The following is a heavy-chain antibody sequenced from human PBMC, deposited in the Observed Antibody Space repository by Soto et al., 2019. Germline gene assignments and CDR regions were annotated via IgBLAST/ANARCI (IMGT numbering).Heavy chain of an antibody. Sequence: WGPLTLSCAVCGCSFSSCALHWVRQAPGKGLEWVAVISYDGSNKYYADSVKGRFTISRDNSKNTLYLQMNSLRAEDTAVYYCSYDSSGYYFLVASGIDYWGQGTLVTVSS. D-gene: IGHD3-22*01. CDR3: SYDSSGYYFLVASGIDY. CDR2: ISYDGSNK. J-gene: IGHJ4*02. CDR1: GCSFSSCA. V-gene: IGHV3-30-3*01.